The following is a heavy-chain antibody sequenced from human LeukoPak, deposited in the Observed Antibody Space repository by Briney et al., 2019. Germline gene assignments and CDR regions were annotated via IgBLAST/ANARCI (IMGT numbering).Heavy chain of an antibody. CDR2: IYTSGSA. CDR3: ARDHPGYCSSTSCNDAFDI. J-gene: IGHJ3*02. Sequence: SETLSLTCTVSGGSISSGNYYWSWIRQPAGKGLEWIGRIYTSGSANYNPSLKSRVTISVDTSKNQLSLKLSSVTAADTALYYCARDHPGYCSSTSCNDAFDIWGQGTVVTVSS. CDR1: GGSISSGNYY. D-gene: IGHD2-2*01. V-gene: IGHV4-61*02.